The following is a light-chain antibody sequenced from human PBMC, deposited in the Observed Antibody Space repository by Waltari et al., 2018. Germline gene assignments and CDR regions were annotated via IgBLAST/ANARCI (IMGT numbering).Light chain of an antibody. CDR3: QQCLTYPQA. CDR2: AAS. CDR1: QGISSY. Sequence: IQLTQSPSSLSASVGDRVTITSRASQGISSYLAWYQQKPGKAPKLLIYAASPLQSGVPSRFSGSGSGTDFTLTISSLQPEDFATYYCQQCLTYPQAFGQGTRLEIK. V-gene: IGKV1-9*01. J-gene: IGKJ5*01.